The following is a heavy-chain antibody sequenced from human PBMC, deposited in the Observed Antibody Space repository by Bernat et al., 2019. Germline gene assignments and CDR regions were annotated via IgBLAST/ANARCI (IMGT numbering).Heavy chain of an antibody. CDR3: ARHTIFDRVFDY. V-gene: IGHV4-59*08. J-gene: IGHJ4*02. CDR2: IYYSGST. Sequence: QVQLQESGPGLVKPSETLSLTCTVSGGSISSYYWSWIRQPPGKGLEWIGYIYYSGSTNYNPSLKSRVTISVDTSKNQFSLKLSSVTAADTVVYYCARHTIFDRVFDYWGQGTLVTVSS. D-gene: IGHD3-3*01. CDR1: GGSISSYY.